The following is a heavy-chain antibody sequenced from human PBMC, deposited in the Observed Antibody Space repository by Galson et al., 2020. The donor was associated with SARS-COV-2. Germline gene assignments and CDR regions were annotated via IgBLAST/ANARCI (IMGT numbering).Heavy chain of an antibody. D-gene: IGHD6-19*01. CDR3: ARGDPGYSSGQGVVNFDY. V-gene: IGHV4-34*01. Sequence: SETLSLTCAVYGGSFSGYFWSWIRQPPGKGLEWIGEINHSGSTNYNPSLKSRVTISVDTSKNQFSLKLSSVTAADTAVYYCARGDPGYSSGQGVVNFDYWGQGTLVTVSS. CDR1: GGSFSGYF. J-gene: IGHJ4*02. CDR2: INHSGST.